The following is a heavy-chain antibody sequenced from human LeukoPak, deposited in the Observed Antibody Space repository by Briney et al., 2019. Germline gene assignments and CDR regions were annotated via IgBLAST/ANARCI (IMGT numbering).Heavy chain of an antibody. V-gene: IGHV3-7*01. J-gene: IGHJ6*03. Sequence: GGSLRLSCAASGFTFSTYRMGWVRQAPGKGLEWVANIKQDGSEKHYVDSVKGRFTISRDNAKNSLYLQMNSLRAEDTAVYYCARVDARGSWYYYYMDVWGKGTTVTISS. CDR1: GFTFSTYR. D-gene: IGHD3-10*02. CDR2: IKQDGSEK. CDR3: ARVDARGSWYYYYMDV.